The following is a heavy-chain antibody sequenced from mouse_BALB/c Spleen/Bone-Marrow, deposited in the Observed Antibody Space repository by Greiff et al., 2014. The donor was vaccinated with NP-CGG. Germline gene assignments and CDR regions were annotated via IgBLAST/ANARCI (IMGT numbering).Heavy chain of an antibody. V-gene: IGHV1-18*01. CDR1: GYSFTGYT. CDR3: ARFYYGSNYARDY. Sequence: EVKLMESGPELVKPGASMKISCKASGYSFTGYTMNWVKQSHGKNLEWIGLINPYNGVINYNQKFKGKATFTVDKSSSTAYMELLSLTSEDSAVYYCARFYYGSNYARDYWGQGTSVTVSS. D-gene: IGHD1-1*01. J-gene: IGHJ4*01. CDR2: INPYNGVI.